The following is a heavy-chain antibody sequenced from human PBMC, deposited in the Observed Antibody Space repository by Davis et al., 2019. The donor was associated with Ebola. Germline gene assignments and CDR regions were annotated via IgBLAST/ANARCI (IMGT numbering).Heavy chain of an antibody. J-gene: IGHJ5*02. V-gene: IGHV4-61*05. CDR1: GGSISSSTHY. Sequence: SETLSLTCAVSGGSISSSTHYWGWIRQPPGKGLEWIGYTYYSGSTNYNPSLKSRVTISVDTSKNQFTLKLSSVTAADTAVYYCARDRGIRSGGWFDPWGQGTLVTVSS. D-gene: IGHD3-16*01. CDR2: TYYSGST. CDR3: ARDRGIRSGGWFDP.